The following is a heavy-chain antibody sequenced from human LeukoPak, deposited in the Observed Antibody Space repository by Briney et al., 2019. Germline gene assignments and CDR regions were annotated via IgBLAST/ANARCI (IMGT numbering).Heavy chain of an antibody. V-gene: IGHV1-2*02. CDR1: GYTFTGYY. J-gene: IGHJ2*01. D-gene: IGHD3-10*01. CDR3: ARDPYGTWYFDL. Sequence: ASVKVSCKASGYTFTGYYMHWVRQAPGQGLAWMGWINPNSGGTNYAQKFQGRVTMTMDTSISTAYMELSRLRSDDTAVYYCARDPYGTWYFDLWGRGTLVTVSS. CDR2: INPNSGGT.